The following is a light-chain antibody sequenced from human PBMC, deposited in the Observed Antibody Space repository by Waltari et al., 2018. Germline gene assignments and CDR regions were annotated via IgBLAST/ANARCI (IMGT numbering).Light chain of an antibody. V-gene: IGLV3-21*02. Sequence: SYVLTQPPSVSVAPGQTARITCGGNNIGSKSVHWYQQKPGQAPVLVVCDDTDRPSGIPVRLSGSNSGTTAALTISRVEAGDEADYYCQVWDSSSDHYVFGTGTKVTVL. CDR3: QVWDSSSDHYV. J-gene: IGLJ1*01. CDR1: NIGSKS. CDR2: DDT.